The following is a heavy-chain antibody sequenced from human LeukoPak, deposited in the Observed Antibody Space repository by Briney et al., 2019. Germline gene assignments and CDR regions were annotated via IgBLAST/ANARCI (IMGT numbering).Heavy chain of an antibody. Sequence: SETLSLTCTVSGGSISSGSYYWSWIRQPAGKGLEWVGRIYTSGSTNYNPSLKSRVTISVDTSKNQFSLKLSSVTAADTAVYYCARSRWLQFLADYWGQGTLVTVSS. CDR1: GGSISSGSYY. J-gene: IGHJ4*02. CDR2: IYTSGST. CDR3: ARSRWLQFLADY. D-gene: IGHD5-24*01. V-gene: IGHV4-61*02.